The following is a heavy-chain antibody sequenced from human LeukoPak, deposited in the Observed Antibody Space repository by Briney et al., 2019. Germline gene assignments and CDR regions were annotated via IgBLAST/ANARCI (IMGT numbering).Heavy chain of an antibody. Sequence: PSGTLSLTCSVSGDSIRRYFWSWIRLSPGKGLEWIGYVHHSGTSRYKPSLESRVTISLDTSENQFSLKVRFVTAADTAMYYCARGRSSFNIWGQGTMVTVSS. CDR2: VHHSGTS. CDR1: GDSIRRYF. D-gene: IGHD6-19*01. CDR3: ARGRSSFNI. V-gene: IGHV4-59*01. J-gene: IGHJ3*02.